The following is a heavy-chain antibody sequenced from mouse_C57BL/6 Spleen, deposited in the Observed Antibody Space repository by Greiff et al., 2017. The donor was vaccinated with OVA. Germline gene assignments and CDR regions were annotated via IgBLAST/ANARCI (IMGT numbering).Heavy chain of an antibody. V-gene: IGHV1-64*01. Sequence: QVQLQQPGAELVKPGASVKLSCKASGYTFTSYWMHWVKQRPGQGLEWIGKIHPNSGSTNYNEKFKSKDTMTVDKSSSTAYMQLNSLTSEDSAVYYCARYDYEAYWGQETLVTVSA. J-gene: IGHJ3*01. CDR1: GYTFTSYW. D-gene: IGHD2-4*01. CDR2: IHPNSGST. CDR3: ARYDYEAY.